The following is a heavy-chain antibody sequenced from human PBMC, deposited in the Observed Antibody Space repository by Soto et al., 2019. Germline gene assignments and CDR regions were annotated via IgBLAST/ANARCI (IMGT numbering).Heavy chain of an antibody. D-gene: IGHD3-9*01. CDR2: IYYSGST. V-gene: IGHV4-31*03. CDR3: ARVQLRYFDWPYYYYYGMDV. J-gene: IGHJ6*02. Sequence: SETLSLTCTVSGGSISSGGYYWSWIRQHPGKGLEWIGYIYYSGSTYYNPSLKSRVTISVDTSKNQFSLKLSSVTAADTAVYYCARVQLRYFDWPYYYYYGMDVWGQGTTVTVSS. CDR1: GGSISSGGYY.